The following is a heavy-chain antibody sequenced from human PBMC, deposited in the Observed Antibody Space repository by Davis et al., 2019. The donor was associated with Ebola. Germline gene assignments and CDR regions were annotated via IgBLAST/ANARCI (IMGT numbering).Heavy chain of an antibody. CDR2: ISYDGSNK. V-gene: IGHV3-30*18. J-gene: IGHJ6*02. D-gene: IGHD1-26*01. CDR3: AKDGGSYSGSYYVYYGMDV. Sequence: GESLKISCAASGFTFSSYGMHWVRQAPGKGLEWVAVISYDGSNKYYADSVKGRFTISRDNSKNTLYLQMNSLRAEDTAVYYCAKDGGSYSGSYYVYYGMDVWGQGTTVTVSS. CDR1: GFTFSSYG.